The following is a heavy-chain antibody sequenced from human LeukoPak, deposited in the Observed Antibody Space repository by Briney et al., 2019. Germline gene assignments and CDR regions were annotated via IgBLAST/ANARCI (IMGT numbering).Heavy chain of an antibody. CDR2: ITGSGSST. V-gene: IGHV3-23*01. J-gene: IGHJ5*02. D-gene: IGHD1-1*01. CDR3: AKDLQGPNWNLPFDP. Sequence: GSLRLSCAASGFTFSNYAMSWVRQAPGKGLGGGSGITGSGSSTYYEDSVKGRFTISRDNSENTLYLQMNILTAEDTAVYYCAKDLQGPNWNLPFDPWGQGTLVTVSS. CDR1: GFTFSNYA.